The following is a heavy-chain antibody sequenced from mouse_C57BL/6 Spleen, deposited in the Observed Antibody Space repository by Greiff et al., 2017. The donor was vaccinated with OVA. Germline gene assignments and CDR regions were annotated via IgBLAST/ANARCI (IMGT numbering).Heavy chain of an antibody. Sequence: DVQLQESGPGLVKPSQSLSLTCSVSGYSITSGYYWNWIRQSPGNQLEWMGYISYDGSNNYNPSLKNRISITRDTSKNQFFLKLNSVTTEDTATDYCATLWDGAWFAYWGQGTLVTVSA. V-gene: IGHV3-6*01. CDR3: ATLWDGAWFAY. CDR2: ISYDGSN. D-gene: IGHD4-1*01. CDR1: GYSITSGYY. J-gene: IGHJ3*01.